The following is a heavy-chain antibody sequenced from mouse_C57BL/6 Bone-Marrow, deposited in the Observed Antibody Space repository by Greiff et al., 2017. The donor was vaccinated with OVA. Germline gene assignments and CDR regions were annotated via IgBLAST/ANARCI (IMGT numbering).Heavy chain of an antibody. CDR3: ARFWFAY. CDR1: GYTFTSYW. Sequence: QVQLKQPGAELVRTGTSVKLSCKASGYTFTSYWMHWVKQRPGQGLEWIGVIDPSDSYTNYNQKFKGKATLTVDTSSSTAYMQLSSLTSEDSAVYYCARFWFAYWGQGTLVTVSA. J-gene: IGHJ3*01. CDR2: IDPSDSYT. V-gene: IGHV1-59*01.